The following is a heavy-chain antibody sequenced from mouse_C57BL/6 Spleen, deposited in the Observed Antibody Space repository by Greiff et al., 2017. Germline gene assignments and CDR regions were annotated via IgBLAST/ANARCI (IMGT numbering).Heavy chain of an antibody. CDR1: GYTFTSYW. Sequence: QVQLQQPGAELVRPGSSVKLSCKASGYTFTSYWMHWVKQRPIQGLEWIGNIDPSDSETHYNQKFKDKATLTVDKSSSTAYMQLSSLTSEDSAVYYCARSGDLYYYGSSYGGFAYWGQGTLVTVSA. CDR2: IDPSDSET. D-gene: IGHD1-1*01. CDR3: ARSGDLYYYGSSYGGFAY. V-gene: IGHV1-52*01. J-gene: IGHJ3*01.